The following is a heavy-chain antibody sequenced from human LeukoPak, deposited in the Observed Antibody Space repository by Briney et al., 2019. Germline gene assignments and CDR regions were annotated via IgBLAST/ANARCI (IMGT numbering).Heavy chain of an antibody. J-gene: IGHJ3*02. V-gene: IGHV1-2*02. CDR2: INPNSGGT. Sequence: ASVKVSCKASGYTFTGYYMHWVRQAPGQGLEWMGWINPNSGGTDYAQKFQGRVTMTRDTSINTAYMELSRLRSDDTAVYYCATGFVVIGAFDIWGQGTLVAVSS. CDR3: ATGFVVIGAFDI. CDR1: GYTFTGYY. D-gene: IGHD2-21*01.